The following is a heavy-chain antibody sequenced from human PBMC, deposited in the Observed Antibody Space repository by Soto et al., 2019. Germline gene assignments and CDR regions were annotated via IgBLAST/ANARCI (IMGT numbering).Heavy chain of an antibody. CDR2: IYWDDDK. V-gene: IGHV2-5*02. Sequence: QITLKESGPTLVKPTQTLTLTCTFSGFSLSTSGVGVGWIRQPPGKALEWLALIYWDDDKRYSPSLKSRLTIPKDTSKNHVVLTMTILDPVDTATSYCAHIPIMITFGGVIVSAYYFDYWGQGTLVTVSS. CDR1: GFSLSTSGVG. J-gene: IGHJ4*02. CDR3: AHIPIMITFGGVIVSAYYFDY. D-gene: IGHD3-16*02.